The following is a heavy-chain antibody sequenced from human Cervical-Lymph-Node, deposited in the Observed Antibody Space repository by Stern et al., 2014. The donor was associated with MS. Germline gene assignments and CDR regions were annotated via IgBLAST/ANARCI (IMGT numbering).Heavy chain of an antibody. CDR2: IYSGGST. CDR3: ARAFLDSSGGPYAFDI. J-gene: IGHJ3*02. Sequence: EVPLVESGGGLVQPGGSLRLYCAASGFTVSSNYMSWVRQAPGKGLEWVSVIYSGGSTYYADSVKGRFTISRHNSKNTLYLQMNSLRAEDTAVYYCARAFLDSSGGPYAFDIWGQGTMVTVSS. D-gene: IGHD3-22*01. V-gene: IGHV3-53*04. CDR1: GFTVSSNY.